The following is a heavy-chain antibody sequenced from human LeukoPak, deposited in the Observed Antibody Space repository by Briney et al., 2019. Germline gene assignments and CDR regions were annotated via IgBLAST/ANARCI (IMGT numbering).Heavy chain of an antibody. Sequence: GGSLRLSCAASGFSFNSYAMHWARQAPGKGLEWVAVIAYDGSNKDYADSVKGRFTISGDKSKNTLYLQMNSLRPEDTAVYYCARALDSSGWNGRDYWGQGTLVTVSS. D-gene: IGHD6-19*01. V-gene: IGHV3-30-3*01. CDR3: ARALDSSGWNGRDY. J-gene: IGHJ4*02. CDR1: GFSFNSYA. CDR2: IAYDGSNK.